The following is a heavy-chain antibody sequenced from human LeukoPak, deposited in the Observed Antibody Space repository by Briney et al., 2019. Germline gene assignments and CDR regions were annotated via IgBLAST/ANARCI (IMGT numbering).Heavy chain of an antibody. D-gene: IGHD5-24*01. CDR1: GGTFISYA. V-gene: IGHV1-69*13. J-gene: IGHJ6*02. Sequence: SVKVSCKASGGTFISYAISWVRQAPGQGLEWMGGIIPIFGTANYAQKFQGRVTITADESTSTAYMELSSLRSEDTAVYYCATGSRDGYNYIYYYYYGMDVWGQGTTVTVSS. CDR3: ATGSRDGYNYIYYYYYGMDV. CDR2: IIPIFGTA.